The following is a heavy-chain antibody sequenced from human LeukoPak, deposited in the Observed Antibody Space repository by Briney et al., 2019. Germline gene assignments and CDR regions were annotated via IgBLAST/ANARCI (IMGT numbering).Heavy chain of an antibody. CDR1: GYRFTSYW. V-gene: IGHV5-51*01. D-gene: IGHD6-19*01. J-gene: IGHJ6*03. Sequence: GESLKISCKGSGYRFTSYWIGWVRQMPGKGLEWMGIIYPGDSDTRYSPYFQVQVTISADKSISTAYLQWSSLKASDTAMYYCARSYSSVRYYMDVWGKGTTVTISS. CDR2: IYPGDSDT. CDR3: ARSYSSVRYYMDV.